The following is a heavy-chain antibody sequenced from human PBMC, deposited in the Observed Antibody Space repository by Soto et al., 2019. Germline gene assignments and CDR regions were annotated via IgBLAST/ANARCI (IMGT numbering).Heavy chain of an antibody. CDR3: ASSGGAIYYCYGMEV. V-gene: IGHV4-4*07. CDR2: IYTSGSN. J-gene: IGHJ6*01. CDR1: CGSISSYY. Sequence: PSETLSLTCTVSCGSISSYYWSCIRQPSWKGLEWIVRIYTSGSNNYNPSLKSRVTMSVDTSKNQFSLKLSSVTDADTAVYYCASSGGAIYYCYGMEVWGQGTTVTVSS. D-gene: IGHD3-10*01.